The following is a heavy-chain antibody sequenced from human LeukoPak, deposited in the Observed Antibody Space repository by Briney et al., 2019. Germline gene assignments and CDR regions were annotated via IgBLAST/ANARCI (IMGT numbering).Heavy chain of an antibody. J-gene: IGHJ4*02. D-gene: IGHD2-15*01. CDR2: INHSGSP. V-gene: IGHV4-34*01. Sequence: PSETLSLTCAGYGGSFSGYYWSWIRQPPGRGLEWIGEINHSGSPNYNPSLKSRVTISVDTSKNQFSLKLSSVTAADTAVYYCARGIVVVVTAIFDYWGQGTLVTVSS. CDR3: ARGIVVVVTAIFDY. CDR1: GGSFSGYY.